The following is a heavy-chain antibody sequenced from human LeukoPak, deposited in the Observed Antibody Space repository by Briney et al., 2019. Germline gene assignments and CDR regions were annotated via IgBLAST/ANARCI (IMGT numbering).Heavy chain of an antibody. CDR3: ARDQRGWFGELSYYYYMDV. CDR1: GFTFSSYW. CDR2: INSDGSST. J-gene: IGHJ6*03. D-gene: IGHD3-10*01. Sequence: PGGSLRLSCAASGFTFSSYWMHWVRQAPGKWLVWVSRINSDGSSTSYADSVKGRFTISRDNAKNTLYLQMNSLRAEDTAVYYCARDQRGWFGELSYYYYMDVWGKGTTVTISS. V-gene: IGHV3-74*01.